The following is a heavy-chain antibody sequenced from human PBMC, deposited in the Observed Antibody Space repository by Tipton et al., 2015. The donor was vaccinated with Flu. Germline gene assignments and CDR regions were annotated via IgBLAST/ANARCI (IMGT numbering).Heavy chain of an antibody. J-gene: IGHJ4*02. V-gene: IGHV4-38-2*02. CDR2: IHHTGNT. CDR1: GYSIGSGFY. D-gene: IGHD2-2*01. Sequence: GLVKPSETLSLTCGVSGYSIGSGFYWGWVRQPPGSGLEWIGNIHHTGNTYYNPSLKSRVTTSVDTSKNQFSLRLTSVTAADTAVYYCARDPSLGMPDYFDYWGQGTLVTASS. CDR3: ARDPSLGMPDYFDY.